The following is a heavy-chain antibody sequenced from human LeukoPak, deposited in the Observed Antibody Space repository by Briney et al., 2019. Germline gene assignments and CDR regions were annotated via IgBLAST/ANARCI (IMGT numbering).Heavy chain of an antibody. CDR3: AKDPRCSSTSCFYNWFDP. CDR1: GFTFSSYG. Sequence: GGSLRLSCAASGFTFSSYGMHWVRQAPGKGLEWVAFIRYDGSNKYYADSVKGRFTISRDNSKNTLYLQMNSLRAEDTAVYYCAKDPRCSSTSCFYNWFDPWGQGTLVTVSS. D-gene: IGHD2-2*01. CDR2: IRYDGSNK. J-gene: IGHJ5*02. V-gene: IGHV3-30*02.